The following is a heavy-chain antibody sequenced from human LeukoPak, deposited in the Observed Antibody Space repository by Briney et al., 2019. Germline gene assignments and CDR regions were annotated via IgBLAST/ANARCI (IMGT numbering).Heavy chain of an antibody. J-gene: IGHJ4*02. D-gene: IGHD6-13*01. V-gene: IGHV4-39*07. Sequence: SETLSLTCTVSGGSISSSSYYWGWIRQPPGKGLEWIGSIYYSGSTYYNPSLKSRVTISVDTSKNQLSLKLSSVTAADTAVYYCARVIAAAGNLYYFDYWGQGTLVTVSS. CDR2: IYYSGST. CDR1: GGSISSSSYY. CDR3: ARVIAAAGNLYYFDY.